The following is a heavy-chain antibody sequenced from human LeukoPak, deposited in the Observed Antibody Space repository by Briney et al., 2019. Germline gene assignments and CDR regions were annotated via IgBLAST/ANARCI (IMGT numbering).Heavy chain of an antibody. V-gene: IGHV3-21*01. Sequence: PGGSLRLSCAASGFTFTSYNMNWVRQAPGRGLEWVSSITSSSSYIYYAGSVKGRFTISRDNAKNSLYLQMNSLRPEDTAVYYCARDPYSGSYGDYYYYYMDVWGKGTTVTISS. J-gene: IGHJ6*03. CDR3: ARDPYSGSYGDYYYYYMDV. D-gene: IGHD1-26*01. CDR2: ITSSSSYI. CDR1: GFTFTSYN.